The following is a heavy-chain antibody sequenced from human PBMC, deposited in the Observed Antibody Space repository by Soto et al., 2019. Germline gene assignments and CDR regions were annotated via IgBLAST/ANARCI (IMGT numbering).Heavy chain of an antibody. CDR1: GFTFSTYP. J-gene: IGHJ4*02. CDR2: SRGSGGST. V-gene: IGHV3-23*01. CDR3: KKNNLFGSDTKDH. D-gene: IGHD3-10*01. Sequence: EVQLLESGGGLVQVGESLRLSCPASGFTFSTYPMSWVRQAPGKGLEWVSSSRGSGGSTYYADSVMGRFTISKDTSKNTPDMQMHSLTAEDAAVYYYKKNNLFGSDTKDHWGQGTLVPVSS.